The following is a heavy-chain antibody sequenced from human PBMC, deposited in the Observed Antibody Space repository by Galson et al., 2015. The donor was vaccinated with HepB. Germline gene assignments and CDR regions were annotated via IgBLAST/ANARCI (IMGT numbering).Heavy chain of an antibody. CDR1: GFTFSSYG. Sequence: SLRLSCAASGFTFSSYGMRWVRQAPGKGLEWVAVISYDGSNKYYADSVKGRFTISRDNSKNTLYLQMNSLRAEDTAVYYCAKSGTVTNHGWYFDLWGRGTLVTVSS. D-gene: IGHD4-17*01. J-gene: IGHJ2*01. V-gene: IGHV3-30*18. CDR2: ISYDGSNK. CDR3: AKSGTVTNHGWYFDL.